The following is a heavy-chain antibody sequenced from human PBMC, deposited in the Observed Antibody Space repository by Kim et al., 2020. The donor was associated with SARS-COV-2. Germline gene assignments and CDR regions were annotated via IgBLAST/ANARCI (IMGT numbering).Heavy chain of an antibody. D-gene: IGHD5-12*01. CDR1: GDSVSTKSAA. Sequence: SQTLSLTCAISGDSVSTKSAAWNWIRQSPSRGLEWLGRTYYRSKWYSDYAVSLKSRIIISPDTSKNQFSLQLNSVTPEDTAVYYCARDSGYNLDYWGQGTLVTVSS. CDR2: TYYRSKWYS. V-gene: IGHV6-1*01. J-gene: IGHJ4*02. CDR3: ARDSGYNLDY.